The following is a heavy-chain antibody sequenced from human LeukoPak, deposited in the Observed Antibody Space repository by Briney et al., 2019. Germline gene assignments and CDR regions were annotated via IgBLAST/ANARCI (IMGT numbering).Heavy chain of an antibody. CDR1: GFTFSLHR. V-gene: IGHV3-74*01. Sequence: PTGGSLRLSCAASGFTFSLHRIHWVRQVPGKGLEWISWIETDGTRTGYVASVRGRFTVSRDNAKSTVYLEMNSLRAEDTAMYYCARPNSSGYFNWFDPWGQGTLVTVSS. CDR2: IETDGTRT. D-gene: IGHD3-22*01. J-gene: IGHJ5*02. CDR3: ARPNSSGYFNWFDP.